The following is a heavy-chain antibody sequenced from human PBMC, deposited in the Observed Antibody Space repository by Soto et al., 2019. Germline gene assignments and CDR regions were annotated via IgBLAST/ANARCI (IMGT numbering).Heavy chain of an antibody. Sequence: PSETLSLTCAVYGGSFSGYYWSWIRQPPGKGLKWIGEINDSETTNHNPSLKSRVTISVDQSKNQQTLKLSSVTATDTAVYYCARGFRQQLVVRRNSVDPWGQGTLVTVS. J-gene: IGHJ5*02. D-gene: IGHD6-13*01. V-gene: IGHV4-34*01. CDR1: GGSFSGYY. CDR3: ARGFRQQLVVRRNSVDP. CDR2: INDSETT.